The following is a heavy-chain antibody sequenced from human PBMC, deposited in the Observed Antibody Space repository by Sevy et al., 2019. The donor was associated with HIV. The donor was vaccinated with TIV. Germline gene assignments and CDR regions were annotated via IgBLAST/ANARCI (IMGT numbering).Heavy chain of an antibody. CDR2: IYYSGST. CDR1: GGSVSSCSYY. D-gene: IGHD5-12*01. V-gene: IGHV4-61*01. Sequence: SETLSLTCTVSGGSVSSCSYYWSWIRQPPGKGLEWIGYIYYSGSTNYNPSLKSRVTISEDTSKNQFSLRLSSVTAADTAVYYCARQPGYGGYDYWGQGTLVTVSS. CDR3: ARQPGYGGYDY. J-gene: IGHJ4*02.